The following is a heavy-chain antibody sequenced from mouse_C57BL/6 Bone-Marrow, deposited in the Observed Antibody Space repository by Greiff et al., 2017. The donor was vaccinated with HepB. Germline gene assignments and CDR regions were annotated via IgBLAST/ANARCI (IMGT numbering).Heavy chain of an antibody. D-gene: IGHD2-2*01. J-gene: IGHJ3*01. CDR3: ARGGDGYDGAWFAY. CDR1: GYTFTSYW. V-gene: IGHV1-53*01. Sequence: QVQLQQPGTELVKPGASVKLSCKASGYTFTSYWMHWVKQRPGQGLEWIGNINPSNGGTNYNEKFKSKATLSVDKSSSTAYMQLSSLTSEDAAVYECARGGDGYDGAWFAYWGQGTLVTVSA. CDR2: INPSNGGT.